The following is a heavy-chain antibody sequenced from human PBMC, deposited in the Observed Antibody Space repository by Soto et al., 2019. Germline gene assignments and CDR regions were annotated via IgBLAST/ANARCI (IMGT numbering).Heavy chain of an antibody. J-gene: IGHJ6*02. V-gene: IGHV3-13*01. CDR1: GFTFSSYD. CDR2: IGTAGDT. Sequence: EVQLVESGGGLVQPGGSLRLSCAASGFTFSSYDMHWVRQATGKGLEWVSAIGTAGDTYYPGSVKGRFTISRENAKNSLYLQKNSRRPEDTSVYYGARGMAAAPPLNYYWGIDVRGQGPTVTVPS. D-gene: IGHD6-13*01. CDR3: ARGMAAAPPLNYYWGIDV.